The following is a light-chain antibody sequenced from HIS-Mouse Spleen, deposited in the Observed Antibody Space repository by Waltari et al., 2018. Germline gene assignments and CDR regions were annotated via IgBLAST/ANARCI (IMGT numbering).Light chain of an antibody. J-gene: IGLJ3*02. Sequence: SYELTQPPSVSVSPGQTASITCSGDKLGDKYACWYQQKPGQSPVLVIYQDSKRPSGSPERFSGSSSGTTVTLTISGVQAEDEADYYCQSADSSGTYWVFGGGTKLTVL. V-gene: IGLV3-25*03. CDR3: QSADSSGTYWV. CDR1: KLGDKY. CDR2: QDS.